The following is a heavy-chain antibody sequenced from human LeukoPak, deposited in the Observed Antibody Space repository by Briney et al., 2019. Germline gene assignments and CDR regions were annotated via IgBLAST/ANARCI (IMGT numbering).Heavy chain of an antibody. V-gene: IGHV4-34*01. Sequence: SGTLSVTCAVYGGSFSGYYWSWIRQPPGKGLEWIGEINHSGSTNYNPSLKSRVTISVDTSKNQFSLKLSSVTAADTAVYYCARDYGSSWGDDAFDIWGQGTMVTVSS. D-gene: IGHD6-13*01. CDR1: GGSFSGYY. CDR2: INHSGST. J-gene: IGHJ3*02. CDR3: ARDYGSSWGDDAFDI.